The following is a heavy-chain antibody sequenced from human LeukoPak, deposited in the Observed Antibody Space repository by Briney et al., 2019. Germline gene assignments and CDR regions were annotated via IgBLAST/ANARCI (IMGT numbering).Heavy chain of an antibody. D-gene: IGHD1-14*01. J-gene: IGHJ4*02. V-gene: IGHV1-2*02. CDR1: GYTFTGYY. CDR3: ARDLNRLRGPFDY. Sequence: ASVKVSCKASGYTFTGYYMHWVRQAPGQGLEWMGWINPNSGGTNYAQKFQGRVTMTRDTSISTAYMELSRLRSGDTAVYYCARDLNRLRGPFDYWGQGTLVTVSS. CDR2: INPNSGGT.